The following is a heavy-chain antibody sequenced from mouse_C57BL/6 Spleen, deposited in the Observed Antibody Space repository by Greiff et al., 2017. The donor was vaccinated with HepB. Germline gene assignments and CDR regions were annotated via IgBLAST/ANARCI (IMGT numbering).Heavy chain of an antibody. D-gene: IGHD1-1*01. CDR1: GYTFTSYW. CDR3: ARSDYYYGSRSWYFDV. J-gene: IGHJ1*03. CDR2: IYPGSGST. V-gene: IGHV1-55*01. Sequence: QVQLQQPGAELVKPGASVKMSCKASGYTFTSYWITWVKQRPGQGLAWIGDIYPGSGSTNYNEKFKSKATLTVDTSSSTAYMQLSSLTYEESAVYDCARSDYYYGSRSWYFDVWGTGTTVTVSS.